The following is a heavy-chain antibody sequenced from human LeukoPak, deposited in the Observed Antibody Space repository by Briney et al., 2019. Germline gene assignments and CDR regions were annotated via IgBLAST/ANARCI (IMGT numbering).Heavy chain of an antibody. V-gene: IGHV4-34*01. CDR3: AVGTYYDILTGYCSFDY. J-gene: IGHJ4*02. D-gene: IGHD3-9*01. Sequence: PSETLSLTCAVYGGSFSGYYWSWIRQPPGKGLEWIGEINHSGSTNYNPSLKSRVTISVDTSKNQFSLKLSSVTAADTAVYYCAVGTYYDILTGYCSFDYWGQGTLVTVSS. CDR2: INHSGST. CDR1: GGSFSGYY.